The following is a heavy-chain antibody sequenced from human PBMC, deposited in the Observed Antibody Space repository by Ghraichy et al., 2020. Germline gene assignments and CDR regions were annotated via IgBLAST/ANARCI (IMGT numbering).Heavy chain of an antibody. Sequence: SETLSLTCTVSGGSISSYYWSWIRQPPGKGLEWIGYIYYSGSTNYNPSLKSRVTISVDTSKNQFSLKLSSVTAADTAVYYCARNAGIAAAAIDYWGQGTLVTVSS. D-gene: IGHD6-13*01. CDR3: ARNAGIAAAAIDY. V-gene: IGHV4-59*01. CDR2: IYYSGST. CDR1: GGSISSYY. J-gene: IGHJ4*02.